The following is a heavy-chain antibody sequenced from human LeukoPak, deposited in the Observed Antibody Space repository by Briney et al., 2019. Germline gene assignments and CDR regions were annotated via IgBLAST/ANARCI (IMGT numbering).Heavy chain of an antibody. CDR1: GFTFSSYS. CDR3: ASMGATWQFTS. Sequence: PGGSLRLSCAASGFTFSSYSMNWVRQAPGKGLEWVSASGSGGNTYYADSVKGRFTISRDNSKNTLYLQMNSLRAEDTAVYYCASMGATWQFTSWGQGTLVTVSS. D-gene: IGHD1-26*01. V-gene: IGHV3-23*01. J-gene: IGHJ5*02. CDR2: SGSGGNT.